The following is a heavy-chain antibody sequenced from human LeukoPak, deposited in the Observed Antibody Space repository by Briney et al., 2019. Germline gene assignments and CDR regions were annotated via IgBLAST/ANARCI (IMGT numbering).Heavy chain of an antibody. V-gene: IGHV3-30*04. D-gene: IGHD5-18*01. CDR1: GFTFSTYA. Sequence: PGGSLRLSCVASGFTFSTYAMHWVRQAPGKGLEWVAVISYDGSNKYYTDSVKGRFTISRDNSKNTLYLQMNSLRVEDTAVYYCAREIGYGDYGGQGTLVTVSS. J-gene: IGHJ4*02. CDR3: AREIGYGDY. CDR2: ISYDGSNK.